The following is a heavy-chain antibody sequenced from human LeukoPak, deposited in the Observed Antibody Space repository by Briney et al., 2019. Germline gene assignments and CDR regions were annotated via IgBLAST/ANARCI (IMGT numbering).Heavy chain of an antibody. D-gene: IGHD6-13*01. Sequence: GASVKVSCKASGYTFTSYGISWVRQAPGQGLEWMGWINPNSGGTNYAQKFQGRVTMTRDASISTAYMELSSLRSEDTAVYYCATAAAAGTEPWWYYYYYMDVWGKGTTVTVSS. J-gene: IGHJ6*03. CDR2: INPNSGGT. CDR3: ATAAAAGTEPWWYYYYYMDV. CDR1: GYTFTSYG. V-gene: IGHV1-2*02.